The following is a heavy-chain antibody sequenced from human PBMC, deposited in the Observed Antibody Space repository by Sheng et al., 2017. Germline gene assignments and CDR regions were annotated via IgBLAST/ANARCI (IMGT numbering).Heavy chain of an antibody. CDR2: INPGVNS. CDR3: ARRICNYRGLERYHFYYMDV. J-gene: IGHJ6*03. Sequence: QVQLQQWGAGLLKPSETLSLTCAVYGGSFSTYCWSWIRQPPGKGLEWIGEINPGVNSNYNPSLKSRVTISLDPSKNQFSLKLTSVAAADTAVYYCARRICNYRGLERYHFYYMDVWGQGTTVTVSS. D-gene: IGHD4-4*01. V-gene: IGHV4-34*01. CDR1: GGSFSTYC.